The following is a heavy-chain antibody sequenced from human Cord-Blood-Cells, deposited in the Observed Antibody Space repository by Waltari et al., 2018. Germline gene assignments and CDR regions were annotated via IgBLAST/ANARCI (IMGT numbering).Heavy chain of an antibody. CDR3: ARHRMSSSSLGY. J-gene: IGHJ4*02. CDR2: IYYSVST. CDR1: GGSTSSYY. V-gene: IGHV4-59*08. Sequence: QVQMQESGPGLVKPSETLSLTCPVSGGSTSSYYCSWIRQPHGKGREWFGYIYYSVSTNDNPSLKRRVTISVDTSKNQFSLKLSSVTAADTAVYYCARHRMSSSSLGYWGQGTLVTVSS. D-gene: IGHD6-6*01.